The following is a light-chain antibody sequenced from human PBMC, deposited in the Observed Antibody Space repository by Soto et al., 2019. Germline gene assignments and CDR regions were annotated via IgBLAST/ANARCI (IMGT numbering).Light chain of an antibody. J-gene: IGLJ1*01. CDR3: SSYTASSTLV. CDR2: DVT. CDR1: SSDVGGYDY. Sequence: QSVLTQPASVSGSPGQSITISCTGTSSDVGGYDYVSWYLQHPGKAPKLMIYDVTNRPSGGSNRFSGSKSGNTASLTISWLQAEDEADYYCSSYTASSTLVFGTGTKVTVL. V-gene: IGLV2-14*01.